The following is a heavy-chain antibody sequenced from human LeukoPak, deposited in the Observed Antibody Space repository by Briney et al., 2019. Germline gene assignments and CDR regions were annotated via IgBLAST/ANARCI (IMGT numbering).Heavy chain of an antibody. V-gene: IGHV1-24*01. J-gene: IGHJ6*02. CDR3: HIAAAGPRYYYYGMDV. CDR1: GYTLTELS. CDR2: FDPEDGET. Sequence: ASVKVSCKVSGYTLTELSMHWVRQAPGKGLEWMGGFDPEDGETIYAQKFQGRVTMTRNTSISTAYMELSSLRSEDTAVYYCHIAAAGPRYYYYGMDVWGQGTTVTVSS. D-gene: IGHD6-13*01.